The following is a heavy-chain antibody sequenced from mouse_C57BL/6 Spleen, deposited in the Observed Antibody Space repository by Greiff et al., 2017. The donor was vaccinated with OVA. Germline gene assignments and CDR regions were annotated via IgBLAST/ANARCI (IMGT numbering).Heavy chain of an antibody. CDR1: GYAFSSSW. J-gene: IGHJ4*01. CDR3: ARKSLTGYAMDY. Sequence: VQLQQSGPELVKPGASVKISCKASGYAFSSSWMNWVKQRPGKGLVWIGRIYPGDGDTNYNGKFKGKATLTADKSSSTAYMQLSSLTSEDSAVYFCARKSLTGYAMDYWGQGTSVTVSS. D-gene: IGHD4-1*01. CDR2: IYPGDGDT. V-gene: IGHV1-82*01.